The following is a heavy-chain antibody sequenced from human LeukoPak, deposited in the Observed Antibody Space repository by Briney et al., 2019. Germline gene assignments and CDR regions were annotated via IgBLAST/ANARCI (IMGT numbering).Heavy chain of an antibody. Sequence: SLKVSREPSLGTFRIYAISWVRQAPQQGLEWMGGIFPIFGTANYAQKFQGGFTITAEESTSTAYMELSSLRSEDTAVYYCARLSGGWRLYYFDNWGQGTLVTVSS. CDR2: IFPIFGTA. J-gene: IGHJ4*02. V-gene: IGHV1-69*13. D-gene: IGHD6-19*01. CDR1: LGTFRIYA. CDR3: ARLSGGWRLYYFDN.